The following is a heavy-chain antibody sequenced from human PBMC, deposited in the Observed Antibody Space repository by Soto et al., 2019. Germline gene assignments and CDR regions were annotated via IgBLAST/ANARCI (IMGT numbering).Heavy chain of an antibody. CDR1: GFTFSSYG. D-gene: IGHD4-4*01. Sequence: GRSLRLSCAASGFTFSSYGMHWVSQAPGKGLEWVAVIWYDGSNKYYADSVKGRFTISRDNSKNTLYLQMNSLRAEDTAVYYCARGRDDYSNYVPYGMDVWGQGTTVTVSS. CDR2: IWYDGSNK. J-gene: IGHJ6*02. V-gene: IGHV3-33*01. CDR3: ARGRDDYSNYVPYGMDV.